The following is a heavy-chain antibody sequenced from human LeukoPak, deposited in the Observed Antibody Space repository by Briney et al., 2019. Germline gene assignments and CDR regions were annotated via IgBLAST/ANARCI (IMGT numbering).Heavy chain of an antibody. CDR2: IYPGDSDT. CDR1: GYSFTSYW. D-gene: IGHD3-10*01. J-gene: IGHJ4*02. Sequence: GESLKISCKGSGYSFTSYWIGWVRRMPGKGLEWMGIIYPGDSDTRYSPSFQGQVTISADKSISTAYLQWSSLKASDTAMYYCARLYGSGSYYPYYFDYWGQGTLVTVSS. CDR3: ARLYGSGSYYPYYFDY. V-gene: IGHV5-51*01.